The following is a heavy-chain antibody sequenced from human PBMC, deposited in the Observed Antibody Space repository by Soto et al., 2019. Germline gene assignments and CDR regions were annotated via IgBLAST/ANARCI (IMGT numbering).Heavy chain of an antibody. CDR3: ARGLDYILDY. Sequence: PSETLSLTCTVSGGSISSYYWSWIRQPAGKGLEWIGRIYTSGSTNYSPSLKIRITMSVDTSKNQFSLKLSSVTAADTAVYYGARGLDYILDYWGKGTLVTVSS. V-gene: IGHV4-4*07. CDR1: GGSISSYY. J-gene: IGHJ4*02. D-gene: IGHD4-4*01. CDR2: IYTSGST.